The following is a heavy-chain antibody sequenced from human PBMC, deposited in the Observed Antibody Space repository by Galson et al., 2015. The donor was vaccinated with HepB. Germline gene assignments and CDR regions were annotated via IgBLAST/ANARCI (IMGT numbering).Heavy chain of an antibody. J-gene: IGHJ4*02. Sequence: SLRLSCAASGFIFSYYDMHWVRQAPGKGLEWVAIAPYDGSEKYYADSVKGRFTISRDNPKNTLHLQMNSLRPEDTAVYYCAKFWAGHSYDYWGQGTLVTVSS. CDR1: GFIFSYYD. CDR3: AKFWAGHSYDY. D-gene: IGHD5-18*01. V-gene: IGHV3-30*18. CDR2: APYDGSEK.